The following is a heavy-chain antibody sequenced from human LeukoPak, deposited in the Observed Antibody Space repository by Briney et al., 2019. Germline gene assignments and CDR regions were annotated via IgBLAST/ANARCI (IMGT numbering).Heavy chain of an antibody. CDR3: ARFVHDYGGLWGFDI. CDR1: GGSFSGYY. J-gene: IGHJ3*02. Sequence: PSETLSLTCAVYGGSFSGYYWSWIRQPPGKGLEWIGEINHSGSTNYNPSLKSRVTISVDTSKNQFSLKLSSVTAAATAVYYCARFVHDYGGLWGFDIWGQGTMVTVSS. V-gene: IGHV4-34*01. D-gene: IGHD4-23*01. CDR2: INHSGST.